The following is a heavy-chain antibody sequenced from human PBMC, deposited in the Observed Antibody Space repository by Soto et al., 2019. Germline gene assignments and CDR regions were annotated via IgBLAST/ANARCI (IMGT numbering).Heavy chain of an antibody. CDR3: ASVGGINGFDP. CDR1: GGSISSSNW. V-gene: IGHV4-4*02. CDR2: IYYSGST. J-gene: IGHJ5*02. D-gene: IGHD3-16*01. Sequence: SETLSLTCAVSGGSISSSNWWSWVRQPPGKGLEWIGEIYYSGSTNYNPSLKGRVTISVDTSKNQFSLKLSSVTAADTAVYYCASVGGINGFDPFGQGTLVTVSS.